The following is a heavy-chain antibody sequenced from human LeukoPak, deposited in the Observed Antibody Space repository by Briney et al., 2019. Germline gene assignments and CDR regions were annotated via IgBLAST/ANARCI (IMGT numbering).Heavy chain of an antibody. V-gene: IGHV4-59*08. Sequence: PSETLSLTCTVSGGSISSYYWSWIRQPPGKGLEWIGYIYYSGSTNYNPSLKSRVTISVDTSKNQFSLKLSSVTAADTAVYYCARRRDSSGGYWFDPWGQGPLVTVSS. J-gene: IGHJ5*02. CDR3: ARRRDSSGGYWFDP. CDR1: GGSISSYY. CDR2: IYYSGST. D-gene: IGHD6-19*01.